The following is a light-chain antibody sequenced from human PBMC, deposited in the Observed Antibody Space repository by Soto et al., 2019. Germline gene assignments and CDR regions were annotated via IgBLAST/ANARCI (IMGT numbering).Light chain of an antibody. J-gene: IGLJ2*01. Sequence: QSALTQPRSVSGSPGQSVTISCTGTSSDVGGYNYVSWYQQHPGKAPKVIIYDVSKRPSGVPDRFSGSKSGSTASLTISGLQAEDESYYYCSSFAGSSTLVFGGGTKVTVL. V-gene: IGLV2-11*01. CDR1: SSDVGGYNY. CDR2: DVS. CDR3: SSFAGSSTLV.